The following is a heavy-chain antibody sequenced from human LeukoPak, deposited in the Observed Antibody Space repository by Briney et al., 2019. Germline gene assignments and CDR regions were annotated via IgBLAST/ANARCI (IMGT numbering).Heavy chain of an antibody. D-gene: IGHD1-14*01. V-gene: IGHV3-7*01. J-gene: IGHJ4*02. CDR1: GFTFSSHW. CDR3: ARTPEKKGSDY. Sequence: GGSLRLSCAAYGFTFSSHWMSWVRQAPGKGLEWVANIKQDGSEKYYVDSVKGRFTISRDNAKNSLYLQMNSLRAEDTAVYYCARTPEKKGSDYWGQGTLVTVSS. CDR2: IKQDGSEK.